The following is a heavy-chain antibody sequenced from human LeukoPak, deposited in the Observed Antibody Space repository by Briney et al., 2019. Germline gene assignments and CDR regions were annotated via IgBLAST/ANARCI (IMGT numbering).Heavy chain of an antibody. D-gene: IGHD5-12*01. CDR3: ARDMEWSSGYGGWFDP. Sequence: ASVKVSCKASGGTFSSYAISWVRQAPGQVLEWMGGIIPIFGTASYAQKFQGRVTITADKSTSTAYMELSSLRSEDTAVYYCARDMEWSSGYGGWFDPWGQGTLVTVSS. CDR1: GGTFSSYA. V-gene: IGHV1-69*06. CDR2: IIPIFGTA. J-gene: IGHJ5*02.